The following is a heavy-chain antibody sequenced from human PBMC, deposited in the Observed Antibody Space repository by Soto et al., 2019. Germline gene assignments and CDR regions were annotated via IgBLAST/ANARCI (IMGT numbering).Heavy chain of an antibody. CDR2: ISAYNCNT. D-gene: IGHD4-17*01. V-gene: IGHV1-18*04. CDR3: ASPLLIYGDPNYDYYGMDV. Sequence: QVQLVQSGAEVKKPGASVKVSCKASGYTFTSYGISWVRQAPGQGVEWMGWISAYNCNTNYAQKLQGRVPMTTDTSTSKAYMELRSRRSDDTAVYYCASPLLIYGDPNYDYYGMDVWGQGTTVTVSS. CDR1: GYTFTSYG. J-gene: IGHJ6*02.